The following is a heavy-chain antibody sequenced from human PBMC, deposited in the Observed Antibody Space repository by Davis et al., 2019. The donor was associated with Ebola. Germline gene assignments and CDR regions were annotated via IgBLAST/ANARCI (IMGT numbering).Heavy chain of an antibody. CDR2: ISGSGANT. CDR1: GFTFNNNA. Sequence: GESLKISCAASGFTFNNNAMSWVRPAPGKGLEWVAHISGSGANTEYADSVKGRFTIPRDDSKNMHHLEMNSLRVDDTAIYYCARDWAWGWNNWGQGTLVTVSS. V-gene: IGHV3-23*01. CDR3: ARDWAWGWNN. D-gene: IGHD7-27*01. J-gene: IGHJ4*02.